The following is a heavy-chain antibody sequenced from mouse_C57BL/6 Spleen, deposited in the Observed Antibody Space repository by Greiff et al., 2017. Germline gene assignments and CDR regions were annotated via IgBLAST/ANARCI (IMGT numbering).Heavy chain of an antibody. D-gene: IGHD1-1*01. J-gene: IGHJ2*01. V-gene: IGHV1-69*01. Sequence: QVQLQQPGAELVMPGASVKLSCKASGYTFTSYWMHWVKQRPGQGLEWIGEIDPSDSYTNYNQKFKGKSTLTVDKSSSTAYMQLSSLTSEDSAVYYCARGITTVVAPYYCDYWGQGTTLTVSS. CDR2: IDPSDSYT. CDR3: ARGITTVVAPYYCDY. CDR1: GYTFTSYW.